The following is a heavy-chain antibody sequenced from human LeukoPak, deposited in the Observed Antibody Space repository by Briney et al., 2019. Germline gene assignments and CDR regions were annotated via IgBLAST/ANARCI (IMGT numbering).Heavy chain of an antibody. D-gene: IGHD2/OR15-2a*01. Sequence: PGGSLRLSCAASGFNFGNYWMTWVRQAPGKGLEWVANIKEDGSQKYYVDSVKGRFTISRDNAKNLLYLQMKSLRAEDTAVYYCARDSGLAVIVPPHGDYGQDPVDYWGQGTLVTVSS. V-gene: IGHV3-7*01. J-gene: IGHJ4*02. CDR1: GFNFGNYW. CDR3: ARDSGLAVIVPPHGDYGQDPVDY. CDR2: IKEDGSQK.